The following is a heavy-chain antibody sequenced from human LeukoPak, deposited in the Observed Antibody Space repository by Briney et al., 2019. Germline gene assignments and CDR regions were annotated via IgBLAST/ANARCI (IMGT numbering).Heavy chain of an antibody. D-gene: IGHD3-22*01. CDR1: GFTSSRYT. Sequence: GGSLRLSCAASGFTSSRYTMNWVRQAPGKGLEWVSSISRSTTYIYYADSVKGRFTISRDNAKSSLYLQMNSLRAEDTAVYYCVRNRNPSYSDNSGYYSFPRDAFDISGQGTMVTVSS. CDR2: ISRSTTYI. J-gene: IGHJ3*02. CDR3: VRNRNPSYSDNSGYYSFPRDAFDI. V-gene: IGHV3-21*01.